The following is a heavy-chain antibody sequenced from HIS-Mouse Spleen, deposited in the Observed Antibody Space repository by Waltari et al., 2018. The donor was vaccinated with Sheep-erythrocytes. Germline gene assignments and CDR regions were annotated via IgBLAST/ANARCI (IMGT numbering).Heavy chain of an antibody. V-gene: IGHV4-38-2*02. CDR1: GYSISSGYY. J-gene: IGHJ4*02. CDR2: IYHSGRT. Sequence: QVQLQESGPGLVKPSETLSLTCTVSGYSISSGYYWGWIRQPPGKGLEGIGSIYHSGRTYYNPPPKIRVTIPEDTSKTQFALKLSSVTAADTAVYYCARDRLVAEAGFDYWGQGTLVTVSS. CDR3: ARDRLVAEAGFDY. D-gene: IGHD6-13*01.